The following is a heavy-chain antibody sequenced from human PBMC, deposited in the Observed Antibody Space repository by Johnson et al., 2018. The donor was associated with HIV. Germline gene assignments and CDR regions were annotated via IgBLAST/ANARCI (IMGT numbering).Heavy chain of an antibody. CDR3: AREELEPDVFDI. D-gene: IGHD1-1*01. CDR1: GFTFSDSY. Sequence: QVQLVESGGGWVKPGGSLSLSCAASGFTFSDSYMNWIRQAPGKGLEWVAVISYDGGDTWYADSVKGRFTVSRDNSKDTLYLQMNNARVEDTALYYCAREELEPDVFDIWGQGTMVTVSS. V-gene: IGHV3-30-3*01. J-gene: IGHJ3*02. CDR2: ISYDGGDT.